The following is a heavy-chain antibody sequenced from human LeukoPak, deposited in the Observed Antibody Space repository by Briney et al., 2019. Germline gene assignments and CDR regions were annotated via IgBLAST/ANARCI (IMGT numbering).Heavy chain of an antibody. V-gene: IGHV3-74*01. Sequence: GGSLRLSCAASGFTFTTYWIHWVRQAPGKGLVWVSVISTDGSDTRYTDSVKGRFTMSRDNAKNTVYLQMNSLGVEDTAVYYCATLSQTLPLDYWGQGVQVTVSS. CDR3: ATLSQTLPLDY. CDR1: GFTFTTYW. J-gene: IGHJ4*02. CDR2: ISTDGSDT. D-gene: IGHD3-16*01.